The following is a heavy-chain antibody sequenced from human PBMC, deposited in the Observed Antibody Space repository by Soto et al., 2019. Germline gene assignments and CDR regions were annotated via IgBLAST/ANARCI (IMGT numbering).Heavy chain of an antibody. D-gene: IGHD6-6*01. CDR2: ISAYNGNT. V-gene: IGHV1-18*04. Sequence: GASVKVSCKASGYTFSSYGINWVRQAPGQGPEWMGWISAYNGNTRHLQKVQDRLTMTTDTSTSSAHMELRSLTSDDTAVYYCARGPPSWELLVDFAGDYWGQGTPGTVSS. CDR3: ARGPPSWELLVDFAGDY. J-gene: IGHJ4*02. CDR1: GYTFSSYG.